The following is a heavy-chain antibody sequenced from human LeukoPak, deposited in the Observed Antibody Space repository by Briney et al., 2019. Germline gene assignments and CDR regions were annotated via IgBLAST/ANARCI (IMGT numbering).Heavy chain of an antibody. V-gene: IGHV4-39*01. Sequence: NPSETLSLTCTVSSGSISTSNYYWGWIRQPPGKGLEWIGSIYYSGSTYYNPSLKSRVTISVDTSKNQFSLKLSSVTAADTAVYYCASLDSSSLAFDYWGQGTLVTVSS. CDR2: IYYSGST. J-gene: IGHJ4*02. D-gene: IGHD6-13*01. CDR1: SGSISTSNYY. CDR3: ASLDSSSLAFDY.